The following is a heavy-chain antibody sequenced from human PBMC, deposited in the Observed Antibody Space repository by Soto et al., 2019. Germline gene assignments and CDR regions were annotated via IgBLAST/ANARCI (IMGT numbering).Heavy chain of an antibody. V-gene: IGHV1-69*06. CDR2: IIPIFGTA. CDR1: GGTFSSYA. D-gene: IGHD2-2*02. J-gene: IGHJ5*02. CDR3: ARAGDIVVVPAAIRGFGWFDP. Sequence: QVQLVQSGAEVKKPGSSVKVSCKASGGTFSSYAISWVRQAPGQGLEWMGGIIPIFGTANYAQKFQGRVTITADKSTSTAYMELSSLRSEDTAVYYCARAGDIVVVPAAIRGFGWFDPWGQGTLVTVSS.